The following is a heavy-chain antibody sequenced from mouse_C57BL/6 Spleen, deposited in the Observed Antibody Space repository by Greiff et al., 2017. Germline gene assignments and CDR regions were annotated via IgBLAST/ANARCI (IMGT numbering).Heavy chain of an antibody. CDR3: ARSERTAQATFAY. J-gene: IGHJ3*01. CDR2: IDPSDSET. V-gene: IGHV1-52*01. Sequence: QVQLQQPGAELVRPGSSVKLSCKASGYTFTSYWMHWVKQRPIQGLEWIGNIDPSDSETHYNQKFKDKATLTVDESSSTAYMQLSSLTSEDSAVYYCARSERTAQATFAYWGQGTLVTVSA. D-gene: IGHD3-2*02. CDR1: GYTFTSYW.